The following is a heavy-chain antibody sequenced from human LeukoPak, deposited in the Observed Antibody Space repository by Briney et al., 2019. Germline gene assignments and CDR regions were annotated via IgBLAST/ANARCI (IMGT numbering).Heavy chain of an antibody. CDR3: AGGGWFGELLVFDY. CDR1: GDRVSSNSAA. V-gene: IGHV6-1*01. D-gene: IGHD3-10*01. J-gene: IGHJ4*02. Sequence: SQTLSLTCAISGDRVSSNSAAWNWIRQSPSRGLEWLGRTYYRSKWYNDYAVSVKSRITINPDTSKNQFSLQLNSVTPEDTAVYYCAGGGWFGELLVFDYWGQGTLVTVSS. CDR2: TYYRSKWYN.